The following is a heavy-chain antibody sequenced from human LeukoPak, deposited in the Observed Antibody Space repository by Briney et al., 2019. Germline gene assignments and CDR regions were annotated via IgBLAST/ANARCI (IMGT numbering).Heavy chain of an antibody. D-gene: IGHD3-3*01. V-gene: IGHV4-59*08. CDR1: GGSISSYY. CDR3: ARRRGDFWSDYYAFDY. J-gene: IGHJ4*02. Sequence: SETLSLTCTVSGGSISSYYWSWIRQPPGKGLEWIGYIYYSGSTNYNPSLTSRVTISLDTSKNQFSLKLSSVTAADTAVYYCARRRGDFWSDYYAFDYWGQGTLVTISS. CDR2: IYYSGST.